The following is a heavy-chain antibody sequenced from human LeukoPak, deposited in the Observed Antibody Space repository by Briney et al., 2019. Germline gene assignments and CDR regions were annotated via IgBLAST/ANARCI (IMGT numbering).Heavy chain of an antibody. J-gene: IGHJ5*02. V-gene: IGHV4-39*01. CDR3: ARSAHDSSGYDWFDP. CDR1: GGSISSSSYY. Sequence: SETLSLTCTVSGGSISSSSYYWGWIRQPPGKGLEWIGSIYCSGSTYYNPSLKSRVTISVDTSKNQFSLKLSSVTAADTAVYYCARSAHDSSGYDWFDPWGQGTLVTVSS. CDR2: IYCSGST. D-gene: IGHD3-22*01.